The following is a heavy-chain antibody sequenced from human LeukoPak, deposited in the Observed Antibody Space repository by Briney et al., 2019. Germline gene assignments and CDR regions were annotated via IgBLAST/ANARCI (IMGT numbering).Heavy chain of an antibody. CDR1: GFTFSSYA. CDR3: AKESAYGSGRSNAFDI. Sequence: GGPLRLSCAASGFTFSSYAMSWVRQAPGKGLEGVSAISGSGGSTYYADSVKGRFTISRDNSKNTLYLQMNSMRAEDTAVYYCAKESAYGSGRSNAFDIWGQGTMVTVSS. J-gene: IGHJ3*02. D-gene: IGHD3-10*01. CDR2: ISGSGGST. V-gene: IGHV3-23*01.